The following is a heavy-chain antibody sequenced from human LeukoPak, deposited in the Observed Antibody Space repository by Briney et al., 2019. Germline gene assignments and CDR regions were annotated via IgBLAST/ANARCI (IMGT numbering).Heavy chain of an antibody. D-gene: IGHD3-22*01. Sequence: SETLSLTCAVYGGSFSGYYWSWIRQPPGKGLEWIGSIYYSGSTYYNPSLKSRVTISVDTSKNQFSLKLSSVTAADTAVYYCARQGYYDSSGYYWFDYWGQGTLVTVSS. J-gene: IGHJ4*02. CDR2: IYYSGST. V-gene: IGHV4-34*01. CDR1: GGSFSGYY. CDR3: ARQGYYDSSGYYWFDY.